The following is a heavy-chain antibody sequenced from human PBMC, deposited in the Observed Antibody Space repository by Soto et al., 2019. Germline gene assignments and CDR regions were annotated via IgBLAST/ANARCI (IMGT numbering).Heavy chain of an antibody. D-gene: IGHD6-13*01. CDR1: GFTFSSYW. J-gene: IGHJ6*02. CDR3: AREGADSSSWYYYYYGMDV. CDR2: ISSSSSYI. Sequence: GGSLRLSCTASGFTFSSYWMHWVRQAPGKGLEWVSSISSSSSYIYYADSVKGRFTISRDNAKNSLYLQMNSLRAEDTAVYYCAREGADSSSWYYYYYGMDVWGQGTTVTVSS. V-gene: IGHV3-21*01.